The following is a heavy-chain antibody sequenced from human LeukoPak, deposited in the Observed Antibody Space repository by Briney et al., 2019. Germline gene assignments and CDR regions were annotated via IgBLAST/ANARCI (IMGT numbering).Heavy chain of an antibody. CDR3: AKGSRQLVGLGWFDP. CDR1: GFTFSSYA. J-gene: IGHJ5*02. CDR2: ISGSGGST. V-gene: IGHV3-23*01. D-gene: IGHD6-13*01. Sequence: PGGSLRLSCAASGFTFSSYAMSWVRQAPGKGLEWVSAISGSGGSTYCADSVKGRFTISRDNSKNTLYLQMNSLRAEDTAVYYCAKGSRQLVGLGWFDPWGQGTLVTVSS.